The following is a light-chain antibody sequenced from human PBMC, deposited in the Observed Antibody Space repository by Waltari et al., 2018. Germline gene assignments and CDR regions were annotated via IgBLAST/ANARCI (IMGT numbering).Light chain of an antibody. V-gene: IGLV1-44*01. CDR1: RSNIGSNS. J-gene: IGLJ3*02. Sequence: QSVLTQPPPASGTPGQRVAISCSGTRSNIGSNSVHWYQQLPGTAPKLLTHSNNRRPCGVPDRFSGSKSGTSASLAISGLQSEDEAHYYCAAWDASLNGWVFGGGTKLTVL. CDR2: SNN. CDR3: AAWDASLNGWV.